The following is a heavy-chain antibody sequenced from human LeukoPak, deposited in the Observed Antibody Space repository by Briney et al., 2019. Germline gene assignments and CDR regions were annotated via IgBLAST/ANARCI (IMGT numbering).Heavy chain of an antibody. D-gene: IGHD6-6*01. V-gene: IGHV4-59*12. CDR3: ARGYLNSSSSGGRYYFDY. J-gene: IGHJ4*02. Sequence: SSETLSLTCTVSGGSISSYYWSWIRQPPGKGLEWIGYIYYSGSTNYNPSLKSRVTISVDTSKNQFSLKLSSVTAADTAVYYCARGYLNSSSSGGRYYFDYWGQGTLVTVSS. CDR2: IYYSGST. CDR1: GGSISSYY.